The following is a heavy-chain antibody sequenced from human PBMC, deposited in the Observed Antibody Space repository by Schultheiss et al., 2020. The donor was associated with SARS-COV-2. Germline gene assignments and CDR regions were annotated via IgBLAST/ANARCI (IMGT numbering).Heavy chain of an antibody. D-gene: IGHD1-26*01. J-gene: IGHJ3*02. Sequence: ASVKVSCKASGYTFTSYDINWVRQAPGQGLEWMGRINPNSGGTNYAQKFQGRVTMTTDTSTSTAYMELRSLRSDDTAVYYCAKLVVGATTDAFDIWGQGTMVTVSS. CDR3: AKLVVGATTDAFDI. CDR1: GYTFTSYD. CDR2: INPNSGGT. V-gene: IGHV1-18*01.